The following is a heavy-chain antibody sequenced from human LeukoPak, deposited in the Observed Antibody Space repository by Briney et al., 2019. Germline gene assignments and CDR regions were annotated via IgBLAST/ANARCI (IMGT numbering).Heavy chain of an antibody. CDR3: ARPRGFMVRGVSRSGWFDP. CDR2: INHSGST. Sequence: NPSETLSLTCAVYGGSFSGYYWSWIRQPPGKGLEWIGEINHSGSTNYNPSLKSRVTISVDTSKNQFSLKLSSVTAADTAVYYCARPRGFMVRGVSRSGWFDPWGQGTLVTVSS. CDR1: GGSFSGYY. V-gene: IGHV4-34*01. D-gene: IGHD3-10*01. J-gene: IGHJ5*02.